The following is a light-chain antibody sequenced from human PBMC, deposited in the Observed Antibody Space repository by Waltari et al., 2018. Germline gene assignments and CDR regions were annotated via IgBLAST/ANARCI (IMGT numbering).Light chain of an antibody. Sequence: SHELTQSPSVSASPGQTARITCSGDALPRQFGHWYQQKPGQAPVLVIYKDTERPSGIPERFSGSTSGTTITLTITGVQAEDEAESYCQSSDSSDIFVFGGGTKLTVL. J-gene: IGLJ2*01. CDR3: QSSDSSDIFV. V-gene: IGLV3-25*03. CDR2: KDT. CDR1: ALPRQF.